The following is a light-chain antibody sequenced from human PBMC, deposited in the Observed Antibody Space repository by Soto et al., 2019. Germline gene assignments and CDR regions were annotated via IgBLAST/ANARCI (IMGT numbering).Light chain of an antibody. Sequence: DIQMTQSPSSLSASVGDRVTITCRASQGISNYLAWYQQKPGKVPKLLIYAASTLQSGVPSRFSGSGSGTYFTFTISSLQPEDVAMYYCQKYNSALGVTFGPGTKVDIK. J-gene: IGKJ3*01. CDR3: QKYNSALGVT. V-gene: IGKV1-27*01. CDR2: AAS. CDR1: QGISNY.